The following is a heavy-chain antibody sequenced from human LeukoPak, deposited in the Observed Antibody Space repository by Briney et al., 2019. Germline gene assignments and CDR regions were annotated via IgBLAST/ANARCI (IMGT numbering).Heavy chain of an antibody. V-gene: IGHV3-21*01. J-gene: IGHJ4*02. D-gene: IGHD1-26*01. CDR2: ISSSSSYI. CDR1: GFASSTYN. Sequence: GGSLRLSRAASGFASSTYNMNGGRQAPGKGLEWVSSISSSSSYIFYADSVKGRFTISRDNAKNSLYLQMNSLRAEDTAVYYCAWGNGRDLSAFWGQGTLVTVSS. CDR3: AWGNGRDLSAF.